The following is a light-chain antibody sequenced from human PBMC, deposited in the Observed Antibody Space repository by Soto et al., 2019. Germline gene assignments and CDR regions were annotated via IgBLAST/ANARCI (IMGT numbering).Light chain of an antibody. V-gene: IGKV1-39*01. CDR3: PQSHTTPLT. Sequence: DIQMTQSPYSLSASVRDGVTITCRASQNIGNSLNWYQQKPGKAPSLLIESASSLHSGLPSRFTGSGSGTDFTLTISSLEPEDSATYYCPQSHTTPLTFGGGTKVEIK. CDR2: SAS. J-gene: IGKJ4*01. CDR1: QNIGNS.